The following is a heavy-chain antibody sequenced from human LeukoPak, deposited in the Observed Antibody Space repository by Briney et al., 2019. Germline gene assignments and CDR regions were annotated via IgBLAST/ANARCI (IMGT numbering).Heavy chain of an antibody. J-gene: IGHJ4*02. Sequence: SETLSLTCTVSGGSFSSGSYYWSWIRQPPGRGLEWIEYIYYSGSTNYNPSLKSRVTISVDTSKNQFSLKLSSVTAADTAVYYCARAPGLGYCSGGSCYSRYFDYWGQGTLVTVSS. CDR1: GGSFSSGSYY. CDR2: IYYSGST. CDR3: ARAPGLGYCSGGSCYSRYFDY. V-gene: IGHV4-61*01. D-gene: IGHD2-15*01.